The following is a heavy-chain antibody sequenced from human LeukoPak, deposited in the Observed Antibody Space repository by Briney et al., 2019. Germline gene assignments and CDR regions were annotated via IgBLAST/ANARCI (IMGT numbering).Heavy chain of an antibody. J-gene: IGHJ6*02. CDR3: AKDMESGQAYYYYGMDV. CDR1: GFTFSSYG. V-gene: IGHV3-9*01. D-gene: IGHD3-3*01. CDR2: ISWNSGSI. Sequence: PGGSLRLSCAASGFTFSSYGMPWVRQAPGKGLEWVSGISWNSGSIGYADSVKGRFTISRDNAKNSLYLQMNSLRAEDTALYYCAKDMESGQAYYYYGMDVWGQGTTVTVSS.